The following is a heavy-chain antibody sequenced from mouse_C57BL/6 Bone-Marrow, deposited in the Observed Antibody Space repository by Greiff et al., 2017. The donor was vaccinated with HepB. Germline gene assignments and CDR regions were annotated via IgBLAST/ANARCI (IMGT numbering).Heavy chain of an antibody. J-gene: IGHJ4*01. CDR3: ARYYGSSTDYYARDY. D-gene: IGHD1-1*01. V-gene: IGHV1-55*01. CDR1: GYTFTSYW. CDR2: IYPGSGST. Sequence: QVQLQQPGAELVKPGASVKMSCKASGYTFTSYWITWVKQRPGQGLEWIGDIYPGSGSTNYNEKFKSKATLTVDTSSSTAYMQLSSLTSEDSAVYYCARYYGSSTDYYARDYWGQGTSVTVSS.